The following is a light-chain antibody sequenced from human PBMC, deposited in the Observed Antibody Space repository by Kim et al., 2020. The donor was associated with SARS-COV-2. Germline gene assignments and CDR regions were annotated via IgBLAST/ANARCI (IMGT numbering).Light chain of an antibody. CDR2: DAS. CDR3: QQYNTYST. J-gene: IGKJ5*01. V-gene: IGKV1-5*01. CDR1: QSVSRW. Sequence: SASVGDRVTITCRASQSVSRWLGWYQQKPGKVPRLLIYDASSLGSGVPSRFSGSGSGTEFTLTISSLQPDDFATYSCQQYNTYSTFGQETRLEIK.